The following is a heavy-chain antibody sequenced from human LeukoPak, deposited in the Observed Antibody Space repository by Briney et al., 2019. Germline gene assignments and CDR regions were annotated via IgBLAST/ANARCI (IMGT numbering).Heavy chain of an antibody. CDR1: GFTFSSYW. J-gene: IGHJ4*02. CDR3: ARAYSSGWYVPGDY. CDR2: INSDGSST. V-gene: IGHV3-74*01. D-gene: IGHD6-19*01. Sequence: GGSLRLSCVASGFTFSSYWMHWVRQAPGKGLVWVSRINSDGSSTSYADSVKGRFTISRDNAENTLYLQMNSLRAEDTAMYYCARAYSSGWYVPGDYWGQGTLVTVSS.